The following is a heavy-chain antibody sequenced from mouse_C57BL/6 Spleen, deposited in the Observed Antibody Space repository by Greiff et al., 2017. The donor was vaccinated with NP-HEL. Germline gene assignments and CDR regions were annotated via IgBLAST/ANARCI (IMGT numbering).Heavy chain of an antibody. CDR2: ISSGGSYT. CDR3: ARHQTGSYYFDY. V-gene: IGHV5-6*01. CDR1: GFTFSSYG. D-gene: IGHD4-1*01. J-gene: IGHJ2*01. Sequence: EVNVVESGGDLVKPGGSLKLSCAASGFTFSSYGMSWVRQTPDKRLEWVATISSGGSYTYYPDSVKGRFTISRDNAKNTLYLQMSSLKSEDTAMYYCARHQTGSYYFDYWGQGTTLTVSS.